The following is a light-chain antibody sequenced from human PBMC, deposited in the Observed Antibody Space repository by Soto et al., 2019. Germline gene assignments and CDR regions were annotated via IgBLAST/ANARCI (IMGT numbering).Light chain of an antibody. J-gene: IGLJ1*01. CDR2: DVS. V-gene: IGLV2-14*01. Sequence: QSALTQPASVSGSPGQSITISCTGTSSDVGGYNYVSWYQQHPGKAPKLMIYDVSNRPSGVSNRFSGSKSGNTASLTISGLQAEDEADYYCSLYTSSSTPFYVFGTGTKLTVL. CDR1: SSDVGGYNY. CDR3: SLYTSSSTPFYV.